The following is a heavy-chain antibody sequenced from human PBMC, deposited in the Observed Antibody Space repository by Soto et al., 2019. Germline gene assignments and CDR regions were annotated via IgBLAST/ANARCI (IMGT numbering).Heavy chain of an antibody. CDR3: AREAIVGTTDDAFDI. CDR2: IKQDESYK. CDR1: GFTFSNYY. D-gene: IGHD1-26*01. V-gene: IGHV3-7*04. Sequence: EVQLVESGGGLVQPGGSLRLSCAASGFTFSNYYMSWVRQAPGKGLEWVANIKQDESYKFYVDALKGRFTISRDNAENSMYLQMNSLRAEDTALYYGAREAIVGTTDDAFDIWGQGTMVTVSS. J-gene: IGHJ3*02.